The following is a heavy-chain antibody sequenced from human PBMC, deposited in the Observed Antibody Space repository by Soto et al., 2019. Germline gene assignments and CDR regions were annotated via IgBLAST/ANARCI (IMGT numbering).Heavy chain of an antibody. Sequence: GASVKVSCKASGGTFSSYTVSWVRQAPGQGLEWMGRIIPILGIANYAQKFQGRVTITADKSTSTAYMELSSLRSEDTAVYYCARGEGDYYYRDVWGKGTTVTVSS. V-gene: IGHV1-69*02. CDR1: GGTFSSYT. D-gene: IGHD2-21*01. CDR2: IIPILGIA. J-gene: IGHJ6*03. CDR3: ARGEGDYYYRDV.